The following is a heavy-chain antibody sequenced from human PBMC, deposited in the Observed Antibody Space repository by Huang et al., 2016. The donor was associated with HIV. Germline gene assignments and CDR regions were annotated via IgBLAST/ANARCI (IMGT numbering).Heavy chain of an antibody. CDR3: ARVHGDYEDYFFDY. CDR2: IIPIFATA. D-gene: IGHD4-17*01. V-gene: IGHV1-69*13. CDR1: GGTLSSHS. J-gene: IGHJ4*02. Sequence: QVQLVQSGAEVVKPGSSVKVSCKASGGTLSSHSISWVRQAPGQGLEWMGGIIPIFATANYARIFQCRVTITADEATSTVYLELTSLRSDDTAVYYCARVHGDYEDYFFDYWGQGTLVIVSS.